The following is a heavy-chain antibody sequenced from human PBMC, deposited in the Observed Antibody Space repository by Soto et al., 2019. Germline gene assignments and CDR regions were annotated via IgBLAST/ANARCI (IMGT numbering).Heavy chain of an antibody. Sequence: PGGSLRLSCAASGFTFSNYAMHWVRQAPGKGLEWVAVISYDGSNKYYADSVKGRFTISRDNSKNTLYLQMNNLRAEDTAVFFCASAMGYFYYYGMAVWGQGTTVPVYS. CDR2: ISYDGSNK. V-gene: IGHV3-30-3*01. J-gene: IGHJ6*02. CDR1: GFTFSNYA. CDR3: ASAMGYFYYYGMAV.